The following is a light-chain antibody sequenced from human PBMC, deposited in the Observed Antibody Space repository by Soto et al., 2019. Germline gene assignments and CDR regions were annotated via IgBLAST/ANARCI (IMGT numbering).Light chain of an antibody. J-gene: IGKJ1*01. V-gene: IGKV3-20*01. Sequence: EIVLTQSPATLSLSPGERATLSCRASQSVSSSFLAWYKQTPGQAPRLLIYGASSRATGIPDRFSGSGSGTDFTLTISRLEPEDFAVYYCQQYGSSPPWTFGQGTKVDIK. CDR1: QSVSSSF. CDR2: GAS. CDR3: QQYGSSPPWT.